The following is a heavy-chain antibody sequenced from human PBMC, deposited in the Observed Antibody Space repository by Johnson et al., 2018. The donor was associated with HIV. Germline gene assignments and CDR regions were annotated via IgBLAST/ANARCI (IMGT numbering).Heavy chain of an antibody. CDR2: IKQDGSEK. Sequence: VQLVESGGGLVQPGGSLRLSCAASGFTFSSYWMSWVRQAPGKGLEWVANIKQDGSEKYYVDSVKGRFTISRDNAKNSLSLQMNSLRAEDTAVYYCAKAYSAVVGDAFDIWGQGTMVTVSS. V-gene: IGHV3-7*05. J-gene: IGHJ3*02. D-gene: IGHD3-22*01. CDR3: AKAYSAVVGDAFDI. CDR1: GFTFSSYW.